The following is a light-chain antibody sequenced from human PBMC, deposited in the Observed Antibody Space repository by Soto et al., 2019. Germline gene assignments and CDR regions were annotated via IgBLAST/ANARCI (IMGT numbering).Light chain of an antibody. J-gene: IGLJ1*01. V-gene: IGLV1-40*01. CDR1: SSNIGAGYD. Sequence: SVLTQPPSVSGAPGQRVIISCTGSSSNIGAGYDVHWYQQLPGTAPRLLIYDNNNRPSGVPARFSVSKSDTSASLAITGLQPEDEADYYCQSYDSSLSGSYVFGTGTKV. CDR2: DNN. CDR3: QSYDSSLSGSYV.